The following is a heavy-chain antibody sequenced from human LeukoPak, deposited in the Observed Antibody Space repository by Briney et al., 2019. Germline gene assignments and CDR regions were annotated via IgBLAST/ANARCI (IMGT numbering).Heavy chain of an antibody. V-gene: IGHV1-2*02. CDR1: GYTFTGYY. CDR3: ARSFRDSYSPYYFDY. D-gene: IGHD4-11*01. J-gene: IGHJ4*02. Sequence: ASVKVSCKASGYTFTGYYTHWVRQAPGQGLEWMGWINPNSGGTNYAQKFQGRVTMTRDTSISTAYMELSRLRSDDTAVYYCARSFRDSYSPYYFDYWGQGTLVTVSS. CDR2: INPNSGGT.